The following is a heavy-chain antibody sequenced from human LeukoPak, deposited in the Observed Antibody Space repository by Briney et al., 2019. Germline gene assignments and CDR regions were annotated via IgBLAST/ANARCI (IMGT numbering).Heavy chain of an antibody. D-gene: IGHD6-19*01. CDR1: GFTFSSYS. V-gene: IGHV3-21*01. CDR3: ARDRQWLVQRYYYGMDV. CDR2: ISSSSSYI. J-gene: IGHJ6*02. Sequence: PGGSLRLSCAASGFTFSSYSMNWVRQAPGKGLEWVSSISSSSSYIYYADSVKGRFTISRDNAKNSLYLQMSSLRAEDTAVYYCARDRQWLVQRYYYGMDVWGQGTTVTVSS.